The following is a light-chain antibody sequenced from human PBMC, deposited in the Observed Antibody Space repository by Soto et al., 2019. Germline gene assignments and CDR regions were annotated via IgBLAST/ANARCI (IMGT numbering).Light chain of an antibody. CDR3: SAHTTSSLYV. Sequence: QSALTQPASVSGSPGQSITVSCTGTSSDVGAYNFVAWYQQHPGKAPKVILYDVSDRPSGVSSRFSGSKSGNTASLTISGLQAEDEAVYYCSAHTTSSLYVFGSGTKLTVL. V-gene: IGLV2-14*03. J-gene: IGLJ1*01. CDR1: SSDVGAYNF. CDR2: DVS.